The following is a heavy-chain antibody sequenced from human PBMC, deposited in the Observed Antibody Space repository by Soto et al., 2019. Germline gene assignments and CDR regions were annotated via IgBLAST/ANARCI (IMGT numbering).Heavy chain of an antibody. Sequence: SVKVSCKASGGTFSSYTISWVRQAPGQGLEWMGRIIPILGIANYAQKFQGRVTITADKSTSTAYMELSSLRSEDTAVYYCARGLGSYCSSTSCRYYYYGMDVWG. J-gene: IGHJ6*02. CDR3: ARGLGSYCSSTSCRYYYYGMDV. CDR1: GGTFSSYT. CDR2: IIPILGIA. D-gene: IGHD2-2*01. V-gene: IGHV1-69*02.